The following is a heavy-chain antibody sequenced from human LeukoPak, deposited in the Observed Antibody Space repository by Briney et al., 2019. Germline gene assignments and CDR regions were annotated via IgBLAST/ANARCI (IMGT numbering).Heavy chain of an antibody. D-gene: IGHD3-10*01. CDR2: ISGSGDNT. J-gene: IGHJ4*02. Sequence: GGSLRLSCAASGFTFSSFAMSWVRQAPGKGLEWVSAISGSGDNTYYADSVKGRFTISRDNSKDTLYLQMNSLRAEDTAVYYCAKDRDPYDYGSGSYYNGVFDYWGQGTLVTVSS. V-gene: IGHV3-23*01. CDR1: GFTFSSFA. CDR3: AKDRDPYDYGSGSYYNGVFDY.